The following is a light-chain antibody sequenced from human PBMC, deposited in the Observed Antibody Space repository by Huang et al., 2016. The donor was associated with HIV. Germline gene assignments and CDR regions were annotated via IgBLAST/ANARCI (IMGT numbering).Light chain of an antibody. Sequence: EIVLTQSPATLSLSPGERATLSCRASQIVVNLAWYQHKPGQAHRLLIYDASNRASGIPARCSGSGSGTDFTLTVNILQPEDSAVYYCQQRNSWPPITFGQGTRLEIK. CDR3: QQRNSWPPIT. CDR1: QIVVN. CDR2: DAS. J-gene: IGKJ5*01. V-gene: IGKV3-11*01.